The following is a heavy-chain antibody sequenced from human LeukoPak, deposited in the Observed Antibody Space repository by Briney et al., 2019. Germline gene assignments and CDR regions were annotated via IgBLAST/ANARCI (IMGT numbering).Heavy chain of an antibody. CDR2: INHSGST. CDR1: GGSFSGYY. CDR3: AKGRYSSPAAIAYYYYYMDV. J-gene: IGHJ6*03. D-gene: IGHD2-2*02. Sequence: PSETLSLTCAIYGGSFSGYYWSWIRQPPGKGLEWIGEINHSGSTNYNLSLKSRVTISVDTSKNQFSLKLSSVTAADTAVYYCAKGRYSSPAAIAYYYYYMDVWGKGTTVTVSS. V-gene: IGHV4-34*01.